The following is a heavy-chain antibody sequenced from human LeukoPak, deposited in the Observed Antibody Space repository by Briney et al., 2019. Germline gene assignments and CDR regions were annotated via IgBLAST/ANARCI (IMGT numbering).Heavy chain of an antibody. CDR3: ARVDTTSWYFDL. J-gene: IGHJ2*01. CDR2: IKQDGSEK. CDR1: EFTIGSYW. Sequence: PGGSLRLSCAVSEFTIGSYWMSWVRQAPGKGLEWVANIKQDGSEKYYVDSVKGRFTISRDNAKNSLYLQMNSLRAEDTAVYYCARVDTTSWYFDLWGRGTLVTVSS. D-gene: IGHD5-18*01. V-gene: IGHV3-7*01.